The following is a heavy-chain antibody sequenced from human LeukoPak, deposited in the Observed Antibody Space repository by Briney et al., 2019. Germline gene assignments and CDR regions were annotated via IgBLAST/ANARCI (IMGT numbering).Heavy chain of an antibody. CDR1: RYTFTGYY. Sequence: ASVKVSCKAARYTFTGYYMHWVRQAPGRGLEWMGWINPNSGGTNYAQKFQGRVTMTRDTPISTAYMELSRLRSDDTAVYYCARDRTWLGHIDYWGKGTLVTVSS. V-gene: IGHV1-2*02. D-gene: IGHD6-19*01. J-gene: IGHJ4*02. CDR3: ARDRTWLGHIDY. CDR2: INPNSGGT.